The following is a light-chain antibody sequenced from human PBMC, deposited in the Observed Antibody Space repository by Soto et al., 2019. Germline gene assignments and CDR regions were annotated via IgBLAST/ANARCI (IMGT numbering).Light chain of an antibody. Sequence: IVITQSPSTLSVSPGERATLSCRASQSVSSYLAWYQQKPGQPPRLLIYSASTRATGIPARFSGSGSGTEFTLTISSLQSEDFAVYYCHQYNHWLTWTFG. CDR2: SAS. CDR1: QSVSSY. V-gene: IGKV3-15*01. J-gene: IGKJ1*01. CDR3: HQYNHWLTWT.